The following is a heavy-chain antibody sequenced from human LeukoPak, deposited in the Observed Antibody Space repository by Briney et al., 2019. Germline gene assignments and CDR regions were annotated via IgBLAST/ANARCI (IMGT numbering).Heavy chain of an antibody. V-gene: IGHV5-51*01. J-gene: IGHJ3*02. CDR3: ATLDYHDSSGYGAFDI. Sequence: GESLKISCKGSGYSFNSYWIGWVRQMSGKGLEWMVIIYPGDSDTRYSPSFRGQVTISADKSISTAHLQWSSLKASDTAMYYCATLDYHDSSGYGAFDIWGQGTMVTVSS. CDR2: IYPGDSDT. CDR1: GYSFNSYW. D-gene: IGHD3-22*01.